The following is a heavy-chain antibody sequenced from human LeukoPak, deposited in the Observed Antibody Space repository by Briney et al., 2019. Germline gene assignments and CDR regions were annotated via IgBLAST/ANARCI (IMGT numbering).Heavy chain of an antibody. D-gene: IGHD4-17*01. CDR2: IKQDGSKK. CDR3: RLTTSTVTTAEVKEY. J-gene: IGHJ4*02. V-gene: IGHV3-7*03. CDR1: GFTFSSYW. Sequence: GGSLRLSCAATGFTFSSYWMSWVRQAPGKGLEWVANIKQDGSKKSYVDSVKGRFTISRDNAKNSLYLQMNSLRAEDTAVYYCRLTTSTVTTAEVKEYWGQGTLVTVSS.